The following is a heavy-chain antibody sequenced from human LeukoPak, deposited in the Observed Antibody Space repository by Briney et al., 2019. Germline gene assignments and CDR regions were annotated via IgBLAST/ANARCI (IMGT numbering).Heavy chain of an antibody. J-gene: IGHJ6*04. CDR3: AELGITMTGGV. V-gene: IGHV3-48*03. D-gene: IGHD3-10*02. CDR1: GFTFSSYE. CDR2: ISSSGSTI. Sequence: GGSLRLSCAASGFTFSSYEMNWVRQAPGKGLEWVSYISSSGSTIYYADSVKGRFTISRDNAKNSLYLQMNSLRAEDMAVYYCAELGITMTGGVWGRGTTVTISS.